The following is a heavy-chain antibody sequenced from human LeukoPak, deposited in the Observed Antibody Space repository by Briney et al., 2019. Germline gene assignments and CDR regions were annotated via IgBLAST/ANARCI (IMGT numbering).Heavy chain of an antibody. CDR2: ISASGGST. Sequence: GGSLRLSCAASGFTFSSYAMSWVRQAPGKGLEWVSAISASGGSTYYADSVKGRFTISRDNSKNTLYLQMNSLRAEDTAVYYCAKDYGTIAVAGVTWFDPWGQGTLVTVSS. CDR1: GFTFSSYA. J-gene: IGHJ5*02. CDR3: AKDYGTIAVAGVTWFDP. V-gene: IGHV3-23*01. D-gene: IGHD6-19*01.